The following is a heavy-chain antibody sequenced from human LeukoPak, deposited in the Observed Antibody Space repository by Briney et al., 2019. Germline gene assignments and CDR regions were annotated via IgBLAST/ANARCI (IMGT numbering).Heavy chain of an antibody. CDR1: GGSISSYY. D-gene: IGHD3-3*01. V-gene: IGHV4-59*08. CDR3: ARLANYDFWRGPYPHDAFDI. CDR2: IYYSGST. J-gene: IGHJ3*02. Sequence: PSETLSLTCTVSGGSISSYYWRWIRQPPGKGLEWIGYIYYSGSTNYNPSLKSRVTISIDTSRNQFSLKLSSVTAADTAVYYCARLANYDFWRGPYPHDAFDIWGQGTVVTVSS.